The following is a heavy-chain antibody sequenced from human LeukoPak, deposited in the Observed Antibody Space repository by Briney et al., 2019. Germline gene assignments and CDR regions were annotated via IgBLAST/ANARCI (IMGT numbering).Heavy chain of an antibody. Sequence: SVKVSCKASGGTFSSYAISWVRQAPGRGLEWMGRIIPILGIANYAQKFQGRVTITTDESTSTAYIELSSLRSEDTAVYYCARESIMITFGGVIAKYYFDYWGQGTLVTVSS. J-gene: IGHJ4*02. CDR2: IIPILGIA. D-gene: IGHD3-16*02. CDR1: GGTFSSYA. V-gene: IGHV1-69*04. CDR3: ARESIMITFGGVIAKYYFDY.